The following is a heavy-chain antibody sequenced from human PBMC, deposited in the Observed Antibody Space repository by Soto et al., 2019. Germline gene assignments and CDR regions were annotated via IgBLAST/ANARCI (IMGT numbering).Heavy chain of an antibody. CDR1: GDSVSSNSAA. CDR2: TYYRSKWYN. J-gene: IGHJ4*02. V-gene: IGHV6-1*01. D-gene: IGHD4-17*01. CDR3: ARSYATVVTPDFDY. Sequence: SQTLSLTCAISGDSVSSNSAAWNWIRQSPSRGLEWLGRTYYRSKWYNDYAVSVKSRLTINPDTSKNQFSLQLNSVTPEDTAVYYCARSYATVVTPDFDYWGQGTPVTVSS.